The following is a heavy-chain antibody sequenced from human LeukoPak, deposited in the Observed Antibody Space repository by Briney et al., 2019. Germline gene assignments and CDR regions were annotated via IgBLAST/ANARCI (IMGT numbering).Heavy chain of an antibody. J-gene: IGHJ3*01. CDR2: ISPNNGNT. CDR3: TRVRGSNNWWGPFDV. D-gene: IGHD6-13*01. CDR1: GYTFATSS. Sequence: GASVKVSCKAFGYTFATSSITWVRQSPGQRLEWMGWISPNNGNTHYAQRVQRRVTLTTDTSTITANLALSSLRSDDTAIYYCTRVRGSNNWWGPFDVWGQGTTVTVSS. V-gene: IGHV1-18*01.